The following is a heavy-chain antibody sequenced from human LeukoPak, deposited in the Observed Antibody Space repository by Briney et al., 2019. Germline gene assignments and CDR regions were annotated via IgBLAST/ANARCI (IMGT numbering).Heavy chain of an antibody. V-gene: IGHV3-66*01. CDR3: VRYSYGYVDY. J-gene: IGHJ4*02. D-gene: IGHD5-18*01. CDR1: GLTVSSNY. CDR2: IYSGDRT. Sequence: GGSLRLSCAASGLTVSSNYMSWVRQAPGKGLEWVSVIYSGDRTDYADSVKGRFTISRDNSKNTLYLQMNSLRAEDTAVYYCVRYSYGYVDYWGQGTLVTVSS.